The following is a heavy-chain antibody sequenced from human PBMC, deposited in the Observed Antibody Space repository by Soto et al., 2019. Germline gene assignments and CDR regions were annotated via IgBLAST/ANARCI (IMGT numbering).Heavy chain of an antibody. Sequence: PSESLSLTCAVYGGSSSCHFWSWIRQPPGKGLEWIGEINHSGSTNYNPSLKSRVTISADTSKNQFSLKLSSVTAADTAIYYCAIVXRFTLVRGVIIPSSLDYWGQGTQVTVSS. CDR3: AIVXRFTLVRGVIIPSSLDY. D-gene: IGHD3-10*01. J-gene: IGHJ4*02. CDR1: GGSSSCHF. CDR2: INHSGST. V-gene: IGHV4-34*01.